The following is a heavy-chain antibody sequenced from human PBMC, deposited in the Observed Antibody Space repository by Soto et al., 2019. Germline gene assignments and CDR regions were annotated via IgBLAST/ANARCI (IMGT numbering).Heavy chain of an antibody. D-gene: IGHD6-13*01. V-gene: IGHV4-39*01. Sequence: SETVSFTCNVSRGSIASHNYYRARIRQPPGKGREWIGSICXTGSAYYIQSLKSRVTISVXTSKNQFSLSLTSVTASDTAVYYCARHRGIEDSSSRRYTGAWFDPLGQGCLVTVSS. CDR2: ICXTGSA. J-gene: IGHJ5*02. CDR1: RGSIASHNYY. CDR3: ARHRGIEDSSSRRYTGAWFDP.